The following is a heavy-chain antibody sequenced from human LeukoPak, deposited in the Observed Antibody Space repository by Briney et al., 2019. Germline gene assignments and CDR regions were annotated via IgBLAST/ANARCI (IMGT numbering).Heavy chain of an antibody. CDR1: GGTFSSYA. CDR3: AREFRRYYDSSGSTNDY. CDR2: IIPIFGTA. J-gene: IGHJ4*02. D-gene: IGHD3-22*01. V-gene: IGHV1-69*01. Sequence: ASVKVSCKASGGTFSSYAISWVRQAPGQGLEWMGGIIPIFGTANYAQKFQGRVTITADESTSTAYMELSSLRSEDTAVYYCAREFRRYYDSSGSTNDYWGQGTLVTVSS.